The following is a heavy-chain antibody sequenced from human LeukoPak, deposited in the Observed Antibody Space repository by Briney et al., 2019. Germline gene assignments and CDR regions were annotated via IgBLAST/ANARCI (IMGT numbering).Heavy chain of an antibody. CDR2: IIPILGIA. CDR1: GGTFSSYA. J-gene: IGHJ4*02. CDR3: ARDVSLSGYSYGYSLDY. D-gene: IGHD5-18*01. V-gene: IGHV1-69*04. Sequence: GASVKVSCKASGGTFSSYAISWVRQAPGQGLEWMGRIIPILGIANYAQKFQGRVTITADKSTSTAYMELSSLRSEDTAVYYCARDVSLSGYSYGYSLDYWGQGTLVTVSS.